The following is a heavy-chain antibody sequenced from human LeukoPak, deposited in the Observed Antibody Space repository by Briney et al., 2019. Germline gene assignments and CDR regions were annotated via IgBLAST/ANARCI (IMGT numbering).Heavy chain of an antibody. V-gene: IGHV3-30*02. CDR2: IRYDGSNK. Sequence: PGGSLRLSCAASGFTFTNYWMTWVRQAPGKGLEWVAFIRYDGSNKYYADSVKGRFTISRDNSKNTLYLQMNSLRAEDTAVYYCAKDGDSSGLDWGQGTLVTVSS. CDR1: GFTFTNYW. J-gene: IGHJ4*02. D-gene: IGHD3-22*01. CDR3: AKDGDSSGLD.